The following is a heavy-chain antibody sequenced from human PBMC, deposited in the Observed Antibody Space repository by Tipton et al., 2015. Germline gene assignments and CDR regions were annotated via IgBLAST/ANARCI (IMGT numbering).Heavy chain of an antibody. J-gene: IGHJ3*02. D-gene: IGHD1/OR15-1a*01. CDR1: GGSISSYY. CDR3: ARFGTTPATDDAFDI. V-gene: IGHV4-59*12. CDR2: IYYSGNT. Sequence: LSLTCTVSGGSISSYYWSWIRQPPGKGLEWIGFIYYSGNTKYNPSLKSRVTISVDTSKNQFSLRLTSVTAADTAMYYCARFGTTPATDDAFDIWGQGTMVTVSS.